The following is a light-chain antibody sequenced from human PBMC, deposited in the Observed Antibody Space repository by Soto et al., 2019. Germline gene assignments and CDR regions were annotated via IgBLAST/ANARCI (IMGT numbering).Light chain of an antibody. CDR2: DAS. V-gene: IGKV3D-20*01. CDR1: QSVSSGY. J-gene: IGKJ2*01. CDR3: QQYGSSSYT. Sequence: EIVLTQSPATLSLSPGETATLSCGASQSVSSGYLAWYQQKPGLAPRLLIYDASSRATGIPDRFSGSGSGTDFTLTISRLEPEDFAVYYCQQYGSSSYTFGQGTKLEIK.